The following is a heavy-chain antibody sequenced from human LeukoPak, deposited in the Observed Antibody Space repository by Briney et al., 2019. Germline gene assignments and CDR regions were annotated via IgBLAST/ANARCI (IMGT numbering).Heavy chain of an antibody. CDR3: AKARYGSSSYFDY. D-gene: IGHD6-6*01. Sequence: GGSLRLSCAASGFTFSSYAMSWVRQAPGKGLEWVSAISGSGGSTYYADSVKGRFTISRDNSKNTLYLQMNSLRAEDTAVYDCAKARYGSSSYFDYWGQGTLVTVSS. CDR2: ISGSGGST. V-gene: IGHV3-23*01. CDR1: GFTFSSYA. J-gene: IGHJ4*02.